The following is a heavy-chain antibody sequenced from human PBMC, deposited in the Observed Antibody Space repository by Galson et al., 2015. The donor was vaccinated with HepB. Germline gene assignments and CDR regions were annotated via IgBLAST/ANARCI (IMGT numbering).Heavy chain of an antibody. V-gene: IGHV3-15*01. CDR3: TTDLYYYDY. J-gene: IGHJ4*02. D-gene: IGHD2-8*01. CDR2: IKSKNDGGTT. CDR1: GFTFSNAW. Sequence: SLRLSCAASGFTFSNAWMSWVRQAPGKGLEWVGRIKSKNDGGTTDYAAPVKGRFTISRDDSKNTLYLQMNSLKTEDTAVYYCTTDLYYYDYWGQGTLVTVSS.